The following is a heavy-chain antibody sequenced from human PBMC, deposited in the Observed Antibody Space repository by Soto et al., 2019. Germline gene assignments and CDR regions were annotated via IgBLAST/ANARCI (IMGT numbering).Heavy chain of an antibody. CDR3: ARGAMGAYYLDY. D-gene: IGHD2-2*01. J-gene: IGHJ4*02. Sequence: QVQLVESGGGVVQPGRSLRLSCAASGFTFSNYGMHWVRQAPGKGLEWVAVIWLDGSNKYYADSVKGRFTISRDNSKNTLYVQMNSLRAEDTAVYYCARGAMGAYYLDYCGQGTLVTVSS. CDR1: GFTFSNYG. CDR2: IWLDGSNK. V-gene: IGHV3-33*01.